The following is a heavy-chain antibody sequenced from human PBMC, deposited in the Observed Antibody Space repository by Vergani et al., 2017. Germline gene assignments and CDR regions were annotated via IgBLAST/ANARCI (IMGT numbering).Heavy chain of an antibody. CDR2: IDPSDSYT. D-gene: IGHD2-15*01. CDR1: GYSFTSYW. CDR3: ARQGSAGGIYYYYYGMDV. J-gene: IGHJ6*02. Sequence: EVQLVQSGAEVKKPGESLRISCKGSGYSFTSYWISWVRQMPGKGLEWMGRIDPSDSYTNYSPSFQGHVTISADKSISTAYLQWSSLKASDTAMYYCARQGSAGGIYYYYYGMDVWGQGTTVTVSS. V-gene: IGHV5-10-1*03.